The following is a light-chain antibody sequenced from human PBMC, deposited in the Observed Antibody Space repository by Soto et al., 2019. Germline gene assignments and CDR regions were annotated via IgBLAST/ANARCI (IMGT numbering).Light chain of an antibody. CDR2: EVS. J-gene: IGLJ2*01. CDR1: ISDVGRYNY. CDR3: SSYRSSPVV. V-gene: IGLV2-14*01. Sequence: QSVLTQPSSLSGSPGQSITISCTGTISDVGRYNYVSWYQQHPGNAPKLVIYEVSNRPSGVSNRFSGSKSGNTASLIISGLQAEDEADYYCSSYRSSPVVFGGGTKVTVL.